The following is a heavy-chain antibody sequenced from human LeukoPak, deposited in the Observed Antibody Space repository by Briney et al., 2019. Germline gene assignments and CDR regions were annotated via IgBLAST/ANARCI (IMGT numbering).Heavy chain of an antibody. Sequence: GGSLRLSCAASGFSFSVYEIHWVRQAPGKGLEWTSDISSSGTTTYYADSVKGRFTISRDNAKNSLYLQMNSLRAEDTAVYYCTPLTVASNFDYWGQGTLVTVSS. CDR1: GFSFSVYE. CDR3: TPLTVASNFDY. V-gene: IGHV3-48*03. J-gene: IGHJ4*02. CDR2: ISSSGTTT. D-gene: IGHD6-19*01.